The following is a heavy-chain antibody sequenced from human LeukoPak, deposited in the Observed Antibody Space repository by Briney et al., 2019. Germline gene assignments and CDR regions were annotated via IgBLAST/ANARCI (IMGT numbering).Heavy chain of an antibody. CDR2: IYYSGYT. D-gene: IGHD6-13*01. J-gene: IGHJ4*02. Sequence: PSETLSPTCTVSGGSISSYYWSWIRQPPGKGLEWIGYIYYSGYTNYNPSLKSRVTISVDTSKNQFSLKLTSVTAADTAVYYCARGTAADSRYLNLFDCWGQGTLVTVSS. CDR3: ARGTAADSRYLNLFDC. CDR1: GGSISSYY. V-gene: IGHV4-59*01.